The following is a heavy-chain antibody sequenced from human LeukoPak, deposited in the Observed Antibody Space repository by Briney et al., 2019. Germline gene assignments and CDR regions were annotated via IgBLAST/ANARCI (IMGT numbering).Heavy chain of an antibody. CDR2: INPSGGST. CDR1: GYTFTSYY. CDR3: ARAIDNWFDP. V-gene: IGHV1-46*01. D-gene: IGHD3-16*02. Sequence: ASVKVSCKASGYTFTSYYMHWVRQAPGQGLEWMGIINPSGGSTSYAQKFQGRVTMTRDTSISTAYLELSRLRSDDTAVYYCARAIDNWFDPWGQGTLVTVSS. J-gene: IGHJ5*02.